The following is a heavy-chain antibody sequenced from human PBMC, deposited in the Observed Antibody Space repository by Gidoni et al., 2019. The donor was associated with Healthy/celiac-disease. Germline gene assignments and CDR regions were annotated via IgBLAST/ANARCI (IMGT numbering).Heavy chain of an antibody. J-gene: IGHJ5*02. Sequence: EVQLVQSGAEVKKPGESLKISCKGSGYSFTSYWIGWVRQMPGKGLEWMGMFYPVDSDTRYSPSFQGQVTISADKSISTAYLQWSSLKASDTAMYYCARRGVAVAGPNWFDPWGQGTLVTVSS. D-gene: IGHD6-19*01. V-gene: IGHV5-51*01. CDR2: FYPVDSDT. CDR1: GYSFTSYW. CDR3: ARRGVAVAGPNWFDP.